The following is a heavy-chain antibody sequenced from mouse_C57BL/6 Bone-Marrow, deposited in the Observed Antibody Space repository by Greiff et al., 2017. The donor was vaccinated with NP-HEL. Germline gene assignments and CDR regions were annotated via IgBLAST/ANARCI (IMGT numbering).Heavy chain of an antibody. J-gene: IGHJ2*01. D-gene: IGHD2-4*01. Sequence: EVQGVESGGDLVKPGGSLKLSCAASGFTFSSYGMSWVRQTPDKRLEWVASISSGGSYTYYPDSVKGRITISRDNAKNTLYLQMSSLKSEDTAMYYCARQGLRLFDYWGRGTTLTVSA. CDR2: ISSGGSYT. CDR1: GFTFSSYG. V-gene: IGHV5-6*01. CDR3: ARQGLRLFDY.